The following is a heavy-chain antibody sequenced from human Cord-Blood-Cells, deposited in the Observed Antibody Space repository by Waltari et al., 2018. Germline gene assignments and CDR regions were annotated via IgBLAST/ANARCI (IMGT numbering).Heavy chain of an antibody. Sequence: QVQLVQSGAEVKKPGASVKVSCKASGYTFTSYAMHWVRQAPGQRRKWMGWINDGKCNTKYSQKFQGRVTFTRDTSASTAYMELSSLRSEDTAVYYCARGPSRRKDGYNYAFDIWGQGTMVTVSS. J-gene: IGHJ3*02. CDR3: ARGPSRRKDGYNYAFDI. CDR2: INDGKCNT. D-gene: IGHD5-12*01. V-gene: IGHV1-3*01. CDR1: GYTFTSYA.